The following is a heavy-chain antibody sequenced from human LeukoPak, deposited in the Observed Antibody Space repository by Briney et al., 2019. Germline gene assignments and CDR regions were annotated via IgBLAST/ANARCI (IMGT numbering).Heavy chain of an antibody. CDR1: GFTFSSYA. D-gene: IGHD2-2*01. CDR2: ISGSGGNT. J-gene: IGHJ4*02. V-gene: IGHV3-23*01. CDR3: ASDLDCTSTSCYPDY. Sequence: GRSLRLSCAASGFTFSSYAMSWVRQAPGKGLEWVSAISGSGGNTYYADSVKGRFTISRDNSKNTLYLQMNSLRAEDTAVYYCASDLDCTSTSCYPDYWGEGTLVTVST.